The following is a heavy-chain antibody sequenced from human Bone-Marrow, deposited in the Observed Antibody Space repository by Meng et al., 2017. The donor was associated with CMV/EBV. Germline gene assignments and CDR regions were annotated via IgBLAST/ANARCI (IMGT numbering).Heavy chain of an antibody. D-gene: IGHD6-6*01. J-gene: IGHJ4*02. V-gene: IGHV3-30*19. Sequence: GGSLRLSCAASGFTFSSYGMHWVRQAPGKGLEWVAVISYDGSNKYFAASVKGRFTISRDNSKNTLYLQMNSLRAEDTAVYYCARKRKGSSSSPSYYFDYWGQGTLVTVSS. CDR3: ARKRKGSSSSPSYYFDY. CDR1: GFTFSSYG. CDR2: ISYDGSNK.